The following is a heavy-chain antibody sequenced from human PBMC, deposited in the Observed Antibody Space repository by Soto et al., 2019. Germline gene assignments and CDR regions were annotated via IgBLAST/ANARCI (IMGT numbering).Heavy chain of an antibody. J-gene: IGHJ4*02. CDR1: GFTFSSYG. D-gene: IGHD3-9*01. Sequence: PGGSLRLSCAASGFTFSSYGMHWVRQAPGKGLEWVAVISYDGSNKYYADSVKGRFTSSRDNSKNTLYLQMNSLRAEDTAVYYCAKGALRYVDWFSTFGDYWGQGTLVTVSS. CDR3: AKGALRYVDWFSTFGDY. CDR2: ISYDGSNK. V-gene: IGHV3-30*18.